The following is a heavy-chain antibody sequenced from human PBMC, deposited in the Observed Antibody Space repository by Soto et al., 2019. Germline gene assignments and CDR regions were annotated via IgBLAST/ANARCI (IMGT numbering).Heavy chain of an antibody. Sequence: EVQLVESGGGLVQPGRSLRLSCAASGFTFDDYAMPWVRQAPGKGLEWVSGISWNSGSIGYADSVKGRFTISRDNAKNSLYLQMNSLRAEDTALYYCAKDRRGMDVWGQGTTVTVSS. CDR1: GFTFDDYA. CDR3: AKDRRGMDV. J-gene: IGHJ6*02. CDR2: ISWNSGSI. V-gene: IGHV3-9*01.